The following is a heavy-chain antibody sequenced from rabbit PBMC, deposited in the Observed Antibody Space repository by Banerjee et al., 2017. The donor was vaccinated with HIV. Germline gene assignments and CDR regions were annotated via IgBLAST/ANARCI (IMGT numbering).Heavy chain of an antibody. CDR1: GFSFNNKYV. CDR2: IDAGSSGST. CDR3: ARDLAGVIGWNFNL. Sequence: QEQLEESGGDLVKPEGSLTLTCTASGFSFNNKYVMCWVRQAPGKGLEWIACIDAGSSGSTYYASWAKGRFTISKTSSTTVTLRTTSLTAADTATYFCARDLAGVIGWNFNLWGPGTLVTVS. D-gene: IGHD4-1*01. J-gene: IGHJ4*01. V-gene: IGHV1S45*01.